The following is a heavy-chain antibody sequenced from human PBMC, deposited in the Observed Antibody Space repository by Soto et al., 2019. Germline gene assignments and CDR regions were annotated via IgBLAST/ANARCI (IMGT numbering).Heavy chain of an antibody. J-gene: IGHJ6*02. CDR2: TWYDGSNK. V-gene: IGHV3-33*01. D-gene: IGHD6-13*01. CDR1: GFTFSSYG. CDR3: ARLSSSWSMDV. Sequence: QVQLVESGGGVVQPGRSLRLSCAASGFTFSSYGMPWVRQAPGKGLEWVAVTWYDGSNKYHADSVKGRFTISRDNSKNTLYLQMNSLRVEDTAVYYCARLSSSWSMDVWGQGTTVTVSS.